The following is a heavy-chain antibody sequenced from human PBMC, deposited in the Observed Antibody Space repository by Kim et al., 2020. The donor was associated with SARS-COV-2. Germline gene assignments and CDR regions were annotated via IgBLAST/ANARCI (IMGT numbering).Heavy chain of an antibody. D-gene: IGHD6-13*01. J-gene: IGHJ6*02. CDR1: GFTFDDYA. CDR3: AKSGSSWPQGPYGMDV. Sequence: GGSLRLSCAASGFTFDDYAMHWVRQAPGKGLEWVSGISWNGGTIGYADSVKGRFTISRDNAKNSLYLQMNSLRAEDTALYYCAKSGSSWPQGPYGMDVWGQGTTVTVSS. CDR2: ISWNGGTI. V-gene: IGHV3-9*01.